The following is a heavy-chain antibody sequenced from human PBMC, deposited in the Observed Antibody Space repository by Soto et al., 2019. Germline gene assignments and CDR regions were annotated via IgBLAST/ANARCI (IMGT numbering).Heavy chain of an antibody. J-gene: IGHJ4*02. CDR1: GHTFSGSY. CDR2: VNPNSGGT. CDR3: AGDFVGDALTVTTGEFGRL. D-gene: IGHD3-16*01. V-gene: IGHV1-2*02. Sequence: GXPVKVSCKASGHTFSGSYFDWGRQAPGQGLEWMGWVNPNSGGTHYAQKFQGRVSMTRDTSLSAVYMELRSLRPDDMAVYFCAGDFVGDALTVTTGEFGRLWGQATLVTVYS.